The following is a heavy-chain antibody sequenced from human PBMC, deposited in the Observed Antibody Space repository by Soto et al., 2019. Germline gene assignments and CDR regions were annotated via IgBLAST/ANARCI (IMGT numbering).Heavy chain of an antibody. Sequence: EVQLLESGGGLVQPGGSLRLSCAASGFTFSTYAMSWVRQAPGKGLEWVSTISDSGSTYYADSVKGRFTISRDNSRNTLYLEISSVRAEDTAVYYCAKNKGGNYCSRTRCLYSFDYWGGGSLVTV. CDR2: ISDSGST. V-gene: IGHV3-23*01. CDR1: GFTFSTYA. CDR3: AKNKGGNYCSRTRCLYSFDY. J-gene: IGHJ4*02. D-gene: IGHD2-15*01.